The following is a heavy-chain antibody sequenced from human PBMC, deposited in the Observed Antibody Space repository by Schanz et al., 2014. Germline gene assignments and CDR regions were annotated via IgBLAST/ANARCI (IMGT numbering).Heavy chain of an antibody. CDR2: FDPEDVET. D-gene: IGHD1-26*01. V-gene: IGHV1-24*01. J-gene: IGHJ4*02. CDR1: GYTLTDLS. Sequence: QVQLVQSGAEVKKPGASVKVSCKVSGYTLTDLSMHWVRQAPGKGLEWMGGFDPEDVETIYAQKFQGRVTMTEDTSTSTVYMELRSLTSDDSAVYYCARDRDQWDGNYLDYWGQGTLVTVSS. CDR3: ARDRDQWDGNYLDY.